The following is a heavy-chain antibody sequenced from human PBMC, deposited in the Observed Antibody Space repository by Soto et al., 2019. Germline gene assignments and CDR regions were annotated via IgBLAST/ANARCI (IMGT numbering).Heavy chain of an antibody. J-gene: IGHJ4*02. Sequence: LQLQESGSGLLKPSQTLSHTCAGSGGAISSGGYSWRWIRQPPGKGLGWNGYMSHSGGTYYNPSLKSRVTISVDRSKKQFSLKLSSVTASDTAVYYCARGMTTVTTLDYWGQGTLVSVSP. CDR1: GGAISSGGYS. D-gene: IGHD4-4*01. V-gene: IGHV4-30-2*01. CDR2: MSHSGGT. CDR3: ARGMTTVTTLDY.